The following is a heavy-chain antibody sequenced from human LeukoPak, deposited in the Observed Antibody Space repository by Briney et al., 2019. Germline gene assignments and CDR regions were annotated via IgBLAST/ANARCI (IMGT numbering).Heavy chain of an antibody. D-gene: IGHD3-10*01. V-gene: IGHV2-5*01. CDR2: AYWNNDE. Sequence: SGPTLMNPTQTLTLTCTFSGFSLSNTGVAVGWIRQSPGKALEWLAVAYWNNDESYSPSLKSRLTITKDTSKNQVVLIMTNMDPVDTATYYCAHKGRGSGSYNMWGQGTLVTVSS. J-gene: IGHJ4*02. CDR3: AHKGRGSGSYNM. CDR1: GFSLSNTGVA.